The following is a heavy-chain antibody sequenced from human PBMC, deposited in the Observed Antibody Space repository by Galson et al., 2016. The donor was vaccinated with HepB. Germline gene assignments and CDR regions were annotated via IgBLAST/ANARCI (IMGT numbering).Heavy chain of an antibody. V-gene: IGHV3-23*01. CDR1: EFVFRNYA. CDR2: ISGNGDKT. J-gene: IGHJ5*01. Sequence: SLRLSCAASEFVFRNYAMAWVRQAPGKGLEWVSGISGNGDKTYYAASVKGRFTLSRDNSRNTLHLELKSLRVDDTAVYYCAGIFLEELSGGLVWFDSWGLGTRVSVSS. CDR3: AGIFLEELSGGLVWFDS. D-gene: IGHD2-8*02.